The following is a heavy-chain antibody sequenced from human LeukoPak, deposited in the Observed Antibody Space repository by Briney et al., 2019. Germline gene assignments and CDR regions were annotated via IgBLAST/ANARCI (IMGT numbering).Heavy chain of an antibody. Sequence: PGGSLRLFCAASGFIFSGYDMSWVRQAPGKGLEWVSGISNSGYSTYYADSVKGRFTISRDNSKNTLHLQMNSLRAEDTAVYYCSKVKDNWGQGTLVTVSS. CDR3: SKVKDN. CDR2: ISNSGYST. D-gene: IGHD5-24*01. CDR1: GFIFSGYD. V-gene: IGHV3-23*01. J-gene: IGHJ4*02.